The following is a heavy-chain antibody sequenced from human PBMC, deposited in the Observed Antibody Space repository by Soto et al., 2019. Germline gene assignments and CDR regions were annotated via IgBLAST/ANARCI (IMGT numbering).Heavy chain of an antibody. CDR1: GFTFSGYW. J-gene: IGHJ3*02. CDR2: INSYGTTT. CDR3: ARGWIGDLNDAFDI. V-gene: IGHV3-74*01. D-gene: IGHD2-2*03. Sequence: TGGSLRLSCAASGFTFSGYWMHWVRQAPGKGLVWVSRINSYGTTTSYADSVKGRFTISRDNGESTLYLQMNSLRAEDTAIYYCARGWIGDLNDAFDIWGQGTMVTVSS.